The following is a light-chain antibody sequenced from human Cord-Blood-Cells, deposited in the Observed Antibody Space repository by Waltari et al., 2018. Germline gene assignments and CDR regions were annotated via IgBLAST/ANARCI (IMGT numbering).Light chain of an antibody. CDR2: AAS. V-gene: IGKV1-39*01. CDR1: QSISSY. J-gene: IGKJ3*01. CDR3: QQSYSTPRT. Sequence: DIQMTQSPSSLSVSVGXRVXXTCRASQSISSYLNWYQQKPGKAPKLLIYAASSLQSGVPSRFSGSGSGTDFTLTISSLQPEDFATYYCQQSYSTPRTFGPGTKVDIK.